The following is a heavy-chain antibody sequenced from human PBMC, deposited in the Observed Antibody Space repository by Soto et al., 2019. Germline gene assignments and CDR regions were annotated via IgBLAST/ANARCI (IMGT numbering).Heavy chain of an antibody. CDR3: AKDMSIAARGYFDC. CDR1: GFTFSTYA. D-gene: IGHD6-6*01. Sequence: GGSLRLSCAASGFTFSTYAMTWVRQAPGKGLEWVSGIGGSGDSTYYVDSVKGRFTISRDNSKNTLYLQMNSLRAEDTAVYYCAKDMSIAARGYFDCWGQGTLVTVSS. CDR2: IGGSGDST. V-gene: IGHV3-23*01. J-gene: IGHJ4*02.